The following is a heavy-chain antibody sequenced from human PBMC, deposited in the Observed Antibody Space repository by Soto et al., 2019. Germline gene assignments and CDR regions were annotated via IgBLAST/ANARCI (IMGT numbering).Heavy chain of an antibody. CDR2: IIPIFGTA. CDR1: GGTFSSYA. V-gene: IGHV1-69*01. CDR3: ARGYCTNGVCYTEDYYYYYGMDV. J-gene: IGHJ6*02. D-gene: IGHD2-8*01. Sequence: QVQLVQSGAEVKKPGSSVKVSCKASGGTFSSYAISWVRQAPGQGLEWMGGIIPIFGTANYAQKFQGRVTITADECTSTAYMELSSLRSEDTAVYYCARGYCTNGVCYTEDYYYYYGMDVWGQGTTVTVSS.